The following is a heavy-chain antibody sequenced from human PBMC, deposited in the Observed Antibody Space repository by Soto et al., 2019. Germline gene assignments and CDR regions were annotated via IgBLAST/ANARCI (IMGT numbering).Heavy chain of an antibody. V-gene: IGHV4-30-2*01. CDR3: GTSVGAVNSFDY. CDR1: GGSISSGGYS. Sequence: QLQLQESGSGLVKPSQTLSLTCPVSGGSISSGGYSWSWIRQPPGKGLEWIGYIYHSGSTYYNPSLRNRGAITVVRAYKHLYLQLSSVVAAAEAVYYCGTSVGAVNSFDYWGQGTLVTVSS. J-gene: IGHJ4*02. CDR2: IYHSGST. D-gene: IGHD1-26*01.